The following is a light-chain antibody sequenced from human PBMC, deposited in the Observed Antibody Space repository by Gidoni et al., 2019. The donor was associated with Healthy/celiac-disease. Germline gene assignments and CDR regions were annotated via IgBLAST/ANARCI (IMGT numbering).Light chain of an antibody. J-gene: IGKJ1*01. CDR2: AAS. CDR1: QSISSY. CDR3: QRSYSTPWT. Sequence: DIQMTQSPSSLSASVGDRVTITCRASQSISSYLNWYQQKPGKATKLLIYAASSMQSGVPSRFSGSGSGTDITLTSSRLQDEDFATYYCQRSYSTPWTFGQGTKVEIK. V-gene: IGKV1-39*01.